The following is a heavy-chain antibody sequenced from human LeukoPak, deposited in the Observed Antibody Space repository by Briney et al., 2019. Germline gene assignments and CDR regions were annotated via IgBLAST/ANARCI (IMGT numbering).Heavy chain of an antibody. CDR2: ISAYNGNT. D-gene: IGHD1-14*01. J-gene: IGHJ5*02. CDR3: ARDTITLLGGWFDP. CDR1: GYTFTSYG. V-gene: IGHV1-18*01. Sequence: ASVKVSCKASGYTFTSYGISWVRQAPGQGLEWMGWISAYNGNTNYAQKLQGRVTMTTDTSTSTAYMELRSLRSADTAVYYCARDTITLLGGWFDPWGQGTLVTVSS.